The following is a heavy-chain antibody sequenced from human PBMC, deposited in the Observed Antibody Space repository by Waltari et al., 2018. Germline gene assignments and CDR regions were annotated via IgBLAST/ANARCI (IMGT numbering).Heavy chain of an antibody. Sequence: QVQLQESGPGLVKPSETLSLTCTVSGGSISGYYWNWIRQPAGKGLEWIGRVYTRGSTNYNPSLKSRVTMSVDTSKNQFSLKLSSVTAADTAVYFCAREIDRGPGRWFDPCGQGTLVTVSS. CDR2: VYTRGST. J-gene: IGHJ5*02. CDR1: GGSISGYY. D-gene: IGHD1-26*01. CDR3: AREIDRGPGRWFDP. V-gene: IGHV4-4*07.